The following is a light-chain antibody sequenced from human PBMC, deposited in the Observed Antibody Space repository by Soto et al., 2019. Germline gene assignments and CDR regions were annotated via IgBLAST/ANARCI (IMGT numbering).Light chain of an antibody. J-gene: IGKJ4*01. CDR1: QGIGNY. CDR2: HAS. CDR3: QQLNTYPLT. Sequence: DIQMTQSPSSLSASVGDRVTITCRASQGIGNYLAWYQQKPGKAPQLLIYHASTLQSGVPSRFSGSGSGTGFTLTIGSLQPEDFATYYCQQLNTYPLTFGGGTKVAIK. V-gene: IGKV1-9*01.